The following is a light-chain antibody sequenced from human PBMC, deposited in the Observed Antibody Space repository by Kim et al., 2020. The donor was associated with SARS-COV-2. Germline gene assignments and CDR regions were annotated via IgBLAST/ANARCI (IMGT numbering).Light chain of an antibody. J-gene: IGKJ1*01. Sequence: ASVGDRVTITCRASQDIGNYVIWYQQKPGKNPNVLIYAASTLQSGVPSRFSGRGSGRDFTLTISSLQAEDVATYYCQKYNAAPWTFGQGTKVDIK. CDR3: QKYNAAPWT. CDR1: QDIGNY. V-gene: IGKV1-27*01. CDR2: AAS.